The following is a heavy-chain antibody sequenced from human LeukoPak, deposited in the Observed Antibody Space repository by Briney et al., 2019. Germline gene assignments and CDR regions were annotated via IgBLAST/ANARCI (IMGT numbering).Heavy chain of an antibody. CDR1: GFTFSSYA. CDR3: ARDIVAHGICFDY. J-gene: IGHJ4*02. CDR2: INQDGSQK. V-gene: IGHV3-7*01. Sequence: PGGSLRLSRAASGFTFSSYAMNWVRQAPGKGLEWVANINQDGSQKYYVDSVKGRFTISRDNAKNSLYPQMNSLRAEDTAVYYCARDIVAHGICFDYWGLGTLVTVSS. D-gene: IGHD6-13*01.